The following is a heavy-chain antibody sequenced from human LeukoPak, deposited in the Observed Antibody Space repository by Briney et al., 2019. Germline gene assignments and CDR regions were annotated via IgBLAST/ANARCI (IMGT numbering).Heavy chain of an antibody. CDR3: ARALIFWSGYYKGYYYYMDV. D-gene: IGHD3-3*01. V-gene: IGHV1-69*04. CDR1: GGTFSSYA. J-gene: IGHJ6*03. Sequence: GASVKVSCKASGGTFSSYAISWVRQAPGQGLEWMGRIIPILGIANYAQKFQGRVTITADESTSTAYMELSSLRSEDTAVYYCARALIFWSGYYKGYYYYMDVWGKGTTVTVSS. CDR2: IIPILGIA.